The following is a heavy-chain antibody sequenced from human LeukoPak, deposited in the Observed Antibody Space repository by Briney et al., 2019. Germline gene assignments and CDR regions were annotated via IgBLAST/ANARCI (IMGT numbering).Heavy chain of an antibody. D-gene: IGHD6-19*01. Sequence: GGSLRLSCAASGFTFSSYAMSWVRQAPGKGLEWVAIISYDGSKKYYVDSVKGRFTISRDNSKNTLYLQMNSLRVEDTAVYYCAKEVAVAGHTFDPWGQGTLVTVSS. J-gene: IGHJ5*02. CDR3: AKEVAVAGHTFDP. CDR1: GFTFSSYA. CDR2: ISYDGSKK. V-gene: IGHV3-30*18.